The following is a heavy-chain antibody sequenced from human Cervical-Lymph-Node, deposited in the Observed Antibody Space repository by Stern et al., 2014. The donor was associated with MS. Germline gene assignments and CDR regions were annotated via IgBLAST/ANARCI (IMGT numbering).Heavy chain of an antibody. CDR2: IYYSGST. CDR3: ARGLTTGLFDY. J-gene: IGHJ4*02. CDR1: GGSISSGGYY. V-gene: IGHV4-31*03. Sequence: HVQLKESGPGLVKHSQTLSLTCTVSGGSISSGGYYWSWIRQHPGKGLEWIGYIYYSGSTYYNPSLKSRVTISVDTSKNQFSLKLSSVTAADTAVYYCARGLTTGLFDYWGQGTLVTVSS. D-gene: IGHD1-1*01.